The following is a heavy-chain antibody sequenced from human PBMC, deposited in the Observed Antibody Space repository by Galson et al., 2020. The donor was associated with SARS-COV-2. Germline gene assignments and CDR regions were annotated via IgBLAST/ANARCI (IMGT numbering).Heavy chain of an antibody. CDR1: GGSFSDYY. Sequence: SETLSLTCAVYGGSFSDYYWSWIRQPPGKGLEWIGEINHSGSTNYNPSLKSRVTISVDTSKNQFSLMLSSVTAADTAVYYCARGRILWFGESHYYPHAFDVWGQGTMVTVSS. CDR3: ARGRILWFGESHYYPHAFDV. J-gene: IGHJ3*01. D-gene: IGHD3-10*01. CDR2: INHSGST. V-gene: IGHV4-34*01.